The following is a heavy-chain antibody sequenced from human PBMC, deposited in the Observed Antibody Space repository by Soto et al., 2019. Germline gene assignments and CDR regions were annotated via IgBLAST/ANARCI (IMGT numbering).Heavy chain of an antibody. CDR2: IWYDGSNK. Sequence: AGGSLRLSCAASGFPFSSYGMHWVRQAPGKGLDWVGVIWYDGSNKDYAESVKGRFTISRDNSKNMLYLQMNSLGADDTAVYYCANSINWGQGTLVTVSS. CDR1: GFPFSSYG. CDR3: ANSIN. V-gene: IGHV3-33*03. J-gene: IGHJ4*02.